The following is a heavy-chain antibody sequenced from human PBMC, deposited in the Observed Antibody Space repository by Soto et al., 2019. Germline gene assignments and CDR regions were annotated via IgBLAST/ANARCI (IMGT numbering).Heavy chain of an antibody. CDR3: AKGRGDYGGGFDY. D-gene: IGHD4-17*01. J-gene: IGHJ4*02. V-gene: IGHV3-23*01. CDR2: ISGSGGST. CDR1: GFTFSSYA. Sequence: EVQLLESGGGLVQPGGSLRLSCAASGFTFSSYAMSWVRQAPGKGLEWVSAISGSGGSTYYADSVKGRFTISRDNPKNTLYLQMNSLRAEDTAVYYCAKGRGDYGGGFDYWGQGTLVTVSS.